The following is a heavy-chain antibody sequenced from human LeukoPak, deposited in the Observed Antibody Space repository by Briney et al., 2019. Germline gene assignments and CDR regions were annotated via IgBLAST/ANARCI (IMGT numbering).Heavy chain of an antibody. J-gene: IGHJ5*02. V-gene: IGHV4-59*01. Sequence: PSETLSLTCTVSGGSISSYYRSWIRQPPGKGLEWIGYIYYSGSTKYNPSLKSRVTISVDTSKNQFSPKLSSVTAADTAVYYCARGGTTVTPGLLWFDPWGQGTLVTVSS. CDR3: ARGGTTVTPGLLWFDP. D-gene: IGHD4-17*01. CDR2: IYYSGST. CDR1: GGSISSYY.